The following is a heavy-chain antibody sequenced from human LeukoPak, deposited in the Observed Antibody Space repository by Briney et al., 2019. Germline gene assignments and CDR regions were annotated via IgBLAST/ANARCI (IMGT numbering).Heavy chain of an antibody. V-gene: IGHV4-4*07. CDR2: IYTSGST. Sequence: PSETLSLTCTVSGGSISSYYWSWIRQPAGKGLEWIGRIYTSGSTNYNPSLKSRVTMSVDTSKNQFSLKLSSVTAADTAVYYCARDGDYYDRSGSWSLDYWGQGTLVTVSS. CDR1: GGSISSYY. J-gene: IGHJ4*02. CDR3: ARDGDYYDRSGSWSLDY. D-gene: IGHD3-22*01.